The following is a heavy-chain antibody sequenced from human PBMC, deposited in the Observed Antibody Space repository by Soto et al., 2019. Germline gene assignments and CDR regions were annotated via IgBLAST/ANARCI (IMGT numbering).Heavy chain of an antibody. Sequence: VQLVESGGGVVQPGRSLRLSCAASGFTFSSYGMHWVRQAPGKGLEWVAVISYDGSNKYYADSVKGRFTISRGNSKNTLYLQMNSLRAEDTAVYYCAKVGLYYYDSSGYYPLDYWGQGTLVTVSS. CDR3: AKVGLYYYDSSGYYPLDY. CDR1: GFTFSSYG. D-gene: IGHD3-22*01. V-gene: IGHV3-30*18. J-gene: IGHJ4*02. CDR2: ISYDGSNK.